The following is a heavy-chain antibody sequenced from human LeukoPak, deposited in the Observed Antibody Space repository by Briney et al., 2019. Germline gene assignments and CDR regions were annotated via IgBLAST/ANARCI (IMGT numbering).Heavy chain of an antibody. D-gene: IGHD2-2*01. CDR3: ARDASSIVVVPAAMGY. V-gene: IGHV1-3*01. CDR1: GYTFTGYY. CDR2: INAGNGNT. Sequence: ASVKVSCKASGYTFTGYYMHWVRQAPGQRLEWMGWINAGNGNTKYSQKFQGRVTITRDTSASTAYMELSSLRSEDTAVYYCARDASSIVVVPAAMGYWGQGTLVTVSS. J-gene: IGHJ4*02.